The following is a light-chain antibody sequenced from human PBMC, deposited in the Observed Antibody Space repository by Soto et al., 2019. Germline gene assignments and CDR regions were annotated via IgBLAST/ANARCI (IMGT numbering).Light chain of an antibody. V-gene: IGKV3-11*01. CDR1: QSVSSY. CDR2: DAS. J-gene: IGKJ5*01. CDR3: QQRSNWPSIT. Sequence: EIVLTQSPATLSVSPGERATLSCGASQSVSSYLAWYQQKPGQAPRLLIYDASNRATGIPARFSGSGSGTDFTLTISSIEPEDFAVYYCQQRSNWPSITFGQGTRLEIK.